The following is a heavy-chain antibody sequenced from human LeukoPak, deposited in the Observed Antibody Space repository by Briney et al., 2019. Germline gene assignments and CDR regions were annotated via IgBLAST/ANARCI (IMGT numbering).Heavy chain of an antibody. CDR1: GFTFSSYA. V-gene: IGHV3-23*01. CDR3: ATSITGYSYGTNY. D-gene: IGHD5-18*01. Sequence: GGSLRLSCAASGFTFSSYAVSWVRQAPGKGLEWVSAISGSSGSTYYADSVKGRFTISRDNSKNTLYLQMNSLRAEDTAVYYCATSITGYSYGTNYWGQGTLVTVSS. J-gene: IGHJ4*02. CDR2: ISGSSGST.